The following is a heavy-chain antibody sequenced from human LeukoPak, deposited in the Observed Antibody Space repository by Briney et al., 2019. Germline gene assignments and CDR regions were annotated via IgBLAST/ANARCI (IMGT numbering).Heavy chain of an antibody. Sequence: NASETLSLTCAVYGGSFSGYYWSWIRQPPGKGLEWIGEINYSGSTNYNPSLKSRVTISVDTSKNQFSLKLSSVTAADTAVYYCARGRTVRGVIKFYYYMDVWGKGTTVTVSS. CDR1: GGSFSGYY. V-gene: IGHV4-34*01. D-gene: IGHD3-10*01. CDR2: INYSGST. CDR3: ARGRTVRGVIKFYYYMDV. J-gene: IGHJ6*03.